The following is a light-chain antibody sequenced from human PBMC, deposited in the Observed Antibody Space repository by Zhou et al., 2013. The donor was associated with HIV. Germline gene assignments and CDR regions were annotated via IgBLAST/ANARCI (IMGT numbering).Light chain of an antibody. J-gene: IGKJ2*01. CDR3: QQSYSTPGT. Sequence: IHLTQSPSSLSASVGDEVTITCRASQGISSALAWYQQKPGKSPKLLIYAASSLQSGVPSRFRGSGSGTDFTLTISSLQPEDFATYYCQQSYSTPGTFGQGTKLEIK. CDR2: AAS. V-gene: IGKV1-39*01. CDR1: QGISSA.